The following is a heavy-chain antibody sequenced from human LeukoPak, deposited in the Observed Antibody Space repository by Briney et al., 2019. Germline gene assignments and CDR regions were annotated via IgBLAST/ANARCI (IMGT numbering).Heavy chain of an antibody. Sequence: GGSLRLSCAASGFTFSSYAMSWVRQAPGKGLEWVSAISGSGGSTYYADSVKGRFTISRDNSKNTLYLQMNSLRAEDTAVYYCAKPLRPIVVVLDYFDNGGKGTLVPAS. D-gene: IGHD3-22*01. CDR2: ISGSGGST. CDR1: GFTFSSYA. CDR3: AKPLRPIVVVLDYFDN. J-gene: IGHJ4*02. V-gene: IGHV3-23*01.